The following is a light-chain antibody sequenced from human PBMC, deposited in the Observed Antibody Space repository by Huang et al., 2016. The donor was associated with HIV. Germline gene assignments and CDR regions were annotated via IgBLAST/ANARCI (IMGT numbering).Light chain of an antibody. V-gene: IGKV3-15*01. J-gene: IGKJ4*01. CDR2: ATS. CDR3: QQYESWPPLT. CDR1: QSVRDK. Sequence: EIVMTQSPDTLSVSPGERDTLSCRASQSVRDKLAWYQQKPGQAPRLLLHATSTRAAGVPARCSGSGSGTEFTLTISSLQSEDCGVYYCQQYESWPPLTFGGGTKVEIK.